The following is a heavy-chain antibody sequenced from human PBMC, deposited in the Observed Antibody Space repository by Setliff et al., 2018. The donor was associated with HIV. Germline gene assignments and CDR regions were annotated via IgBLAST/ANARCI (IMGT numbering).Heavy chain of an antibody. J-gene: IGHJ5*02. CDR2: IYHTGRT. Sequence: SSETLSLTCSVAGGSIDNNKYYWTGIRQPPGKGLEWTGSIYHTGRTYYNRSLERRLTISIDTSKNQFSLKLTSVTAADTALYYGASRIYYYDESRVLREEGFVPWGQGTLFTVSS. D-gene: IGHD3-22*01. V-gene: IGHV4-39*01. CDR3: ASRIYYYDESRVLREEGFVP. CDR1: GGSIDNNKYY.